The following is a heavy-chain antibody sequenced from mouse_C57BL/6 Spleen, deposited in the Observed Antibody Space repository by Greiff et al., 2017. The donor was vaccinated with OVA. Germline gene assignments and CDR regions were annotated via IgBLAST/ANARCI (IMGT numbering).Heavy chain of an antibody. CDR1: GYAFSSYW. CDR3: ARLEAQATFAY. V-gene: IGHV1-80*01. Sequence: VMLVESGAELVKPGASVKISCKASGYAFSSYWMNWVKQRPGTGLAWIGQIYPGDGDTTYNGKFKGQATLTTDKSSSTTYMQLSSLTSEDSAVYFCARLEAQATFAYWGQGTLVTVSA. J-gene: IGHJ3*01. D-gene: IGHD3-2*02. CDR2: IYPGDGDT.